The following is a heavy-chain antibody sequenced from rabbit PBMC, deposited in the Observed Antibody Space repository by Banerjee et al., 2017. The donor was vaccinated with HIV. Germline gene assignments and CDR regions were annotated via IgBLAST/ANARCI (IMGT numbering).Heavy chain of an antibody. V-gene: IGHV1S7*01. CDR2: IYAGRGTT. J-gene: IGHJ4*01. CDR3: ARDLGYASVSGAYFIWAL. CDR1: GFDLSNFY. D-gene: IGHD1-1*01. Sequence: QLKETGGGLVQPGGSLTLSCKASGFDLSNFYMSWVRQAPGKGLEWIGIIYAGRGTTDYASWVNGRFTISSDNAQNTVDLQMNSLTAADTATYFCARDLGYASVSGAYFIWALWGPGTLVTVS.